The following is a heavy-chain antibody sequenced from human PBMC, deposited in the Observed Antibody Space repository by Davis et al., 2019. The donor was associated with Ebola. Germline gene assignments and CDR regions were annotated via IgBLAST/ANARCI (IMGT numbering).Heavy chain of an antibody. CDR1: GGSFSGYY. CDR3: ASPGDYVRYFQY. V-gene: IGHV4-34*01. D-gene: IGHD4-17*01. Sequence: SETLSLTCAAYGGSFSGYYWTWIRQSPGEGLEWIGEINHSGSTNYNPSIKSRLTISLDTSKRQFSLKVSSVTAADTAVYYCASPGDYVRYFQYWGQGTPVTVSS. CDR2: INHSGST. J-gene: IGHJ1*01.